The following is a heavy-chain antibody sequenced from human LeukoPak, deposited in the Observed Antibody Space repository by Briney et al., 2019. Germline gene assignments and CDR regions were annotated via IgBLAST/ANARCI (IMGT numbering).Heavy chain of an antibody. D-gene: IGHD2-8*01. J-gene: IGHJ4*02. Sequence: GGSLRLSCAASGFTFSSYWMSRVRQAPGEGLEWVANIKQDGSEKYYVDSVKGRFTISRDNAKNSLYLQMNSLRAEDTAVYYCARDSSPDIVLMVYAIPSHFDYWGQGTLVTVSS. CDR1: GFTFSSYW. CDR3: ARDSSPDIVLMVYAIPSHFDY. CDR2: IKQDGSEK. V-gene: IGHV3-7*01.